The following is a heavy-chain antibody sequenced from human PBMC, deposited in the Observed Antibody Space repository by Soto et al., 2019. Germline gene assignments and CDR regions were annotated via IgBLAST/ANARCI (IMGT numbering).Heavy chain of an antibody. CDR2: ISWDGGST. V-gene: IGHV3-43*01. CDR1: GFTFDDYT. J-gene: IGHJ1*01. Sequence: EVQLVESGGVVVQPGGSLRLSCAASGFTFDDYTMHWVRQAPGKGLEWVSLISWDGGSTYYADSVKGRFTISRDNSKNSLYLQTNSLRTEDTALYYCAKDAERYGGNEMIVQHWGQGTLVTVSS. D-gene: IGHD4-17*01. CDR3: AKDAERYGGNEMIVQH.